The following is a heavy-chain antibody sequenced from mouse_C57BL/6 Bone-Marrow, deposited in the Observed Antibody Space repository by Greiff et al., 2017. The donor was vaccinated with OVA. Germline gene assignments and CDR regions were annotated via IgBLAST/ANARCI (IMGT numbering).Heavy chain of an antibody. J-gene: IGHJ4*01. CDR3: ARIGLLSHYYAMDY. CDR2: IWWDDDT. Sequence: QVTLKVCGPGILQPSQTLSLTCSFSGFSLSTFGMGVGWIRQPSGKGLEWLAHIWWDDDTYYNPALKSRLTISKDTSKNQVFLKITNVDTADTATYYCARIGLLSHYYAMDYWGQGTSVTVSS. CDR1: GFSLSTFGMG. D-gene: IGHD2-1*01. V-gene: IGHV8-8*01.